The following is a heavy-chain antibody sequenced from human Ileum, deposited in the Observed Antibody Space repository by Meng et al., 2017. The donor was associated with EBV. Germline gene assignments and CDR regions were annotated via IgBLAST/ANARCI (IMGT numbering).Heavy chain of an antibody. J-gene: IGHJ4*02. Sequence: VHLTGSAPGLVQPSEPLSLTCTASGGSISSYYWSWIRQPPGKGLEWIGYIYYSGSTNYNPSLKSRVTISVDTSKNQFSLNLSSVTAADTAVYYCARGGWSLDYWGQGTLVTVLL. D-gene: IGHD2-15*01. CDR3: ARGGWSLDY. CDR2: IYYSGST. V-gene: IGHV4-59*08. CDR1: GGSISSYY.